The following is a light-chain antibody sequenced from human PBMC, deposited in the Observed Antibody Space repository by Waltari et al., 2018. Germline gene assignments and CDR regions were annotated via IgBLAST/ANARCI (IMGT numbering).Light chain of an antibody. CDR3: ASWDDSHYV. CDR1: NSNLGSNY. Sequence: QSVLTQPPSASETRGQRVTISCSGSNSNLGSNYLSWYQQLPGTAPKLLIYRNNQRPSGVPDRFSASKSGTSASLAISGLRSEDEAVYYCASWDDSHYVFGTGTQVTVL. V-gene: IGLV1-47*01. J-gene: IGLJ1*01. CDR2: RNN.